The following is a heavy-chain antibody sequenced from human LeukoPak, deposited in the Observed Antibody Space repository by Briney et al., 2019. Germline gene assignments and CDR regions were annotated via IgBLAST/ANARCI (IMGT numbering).Heavy chain of an antibody. Sequence: GESLKISCKGSGYSFTSSWIGWVRQMPGKGLEWMGIIYPGDSDTRYSPSFQGQVTISVDRSISTAYLQWSSLKASDTAIYYCARPGKSGIAARLYAFDIWGQGTMVTVSS. CDR1: GYSFTSSW. V-gene: IGHV5-51*01. D-gene: IGHD6-6*01. CDR2: IYPGDSDT. CDR3: ARPGKSGIAARLYAFDI. J-gene: IGHJ3*02.